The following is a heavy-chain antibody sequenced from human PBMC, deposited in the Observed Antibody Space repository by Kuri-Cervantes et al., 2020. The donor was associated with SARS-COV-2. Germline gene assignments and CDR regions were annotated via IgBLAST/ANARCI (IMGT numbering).Heavy chain of an antibody. CDR3: ACLSSGYNDVFDF. CDR1: GGSVSSSSYY. CDR2: IYYTGSA. Sequence: GSLRLSCTVSGGSVSSSSYYWGWIRQPPGKGLEWIGSIYYTGSAYYNSSLKSRVTISVDTSKNQFSLKLSSVTAADTAVCYCACLSSGYNDVFDFWGQGMLVTVSS. D-gene: IGHD3-22*01. J-gene: IGHJ4*02. V-gene: IGHV4-39*01.